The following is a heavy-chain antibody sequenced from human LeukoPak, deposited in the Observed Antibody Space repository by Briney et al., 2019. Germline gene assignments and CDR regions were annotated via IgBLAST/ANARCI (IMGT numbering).Heavy chain of an antibody. CDR3: ARDGSNYYETSGSDD. CDR2: IKQDGGEK. V-gene: IGHV3-7*01. J-gene: IGHJ4*01. D-gene: IGHD3-22*01. Sequence: PGGSLRLSCAASGFTFDDYWMGWVRQAPGKGLEWVANIKQDGGEKYYVDSVKGRFTISRDNAKNSLYLQMNSLRAEDTAVYYSARDGSNYYETSGSDDWGQGTLVTVSS. CDR1: GFTFDDYW.